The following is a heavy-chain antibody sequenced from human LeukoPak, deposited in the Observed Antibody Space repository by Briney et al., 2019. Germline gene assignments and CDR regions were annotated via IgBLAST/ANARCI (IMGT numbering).Heavy chain of an antibody. V-gene: IGHV3-48*03. CDR3: ARQVASGFDP. Sequence: PGGSLRLSCAASGFTFSSYEMHWVRQAPGKGLEWVSYVSSSGTTIYYADSVKGRFTLSRDNAKNALYLQMNSLRAEDTAVYYCARQVASGFDPWGQGTLVTVSS. CDR1: GFTFSSYE. CDR2: VSSSGTTI. J-gene: IGHJ5*02.